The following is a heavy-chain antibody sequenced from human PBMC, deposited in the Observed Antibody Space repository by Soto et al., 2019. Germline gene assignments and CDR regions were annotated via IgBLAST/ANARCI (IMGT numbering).Heavy chain of an antibody. CDR3: ARVVDYCDPYYYYGMDV. Sequence: EVQLVESGGGLVKPGGSLRLSCAASGFTFSSYSMNWVRQAPGKGLEWVSSISCSTSYIYYADSVKGRFTISRDNAKNSRYLQMNGLRAEDTAVYYCARVVDYCDPYYYYGMDVWGQGTTVTVSS. J-gene: IGHJ6*02. D-gene: IGHD3-22*01. CDR1: GFTFSSYS. V-gene: IGHV3-21*01. CDR2: ISCSTSYI.